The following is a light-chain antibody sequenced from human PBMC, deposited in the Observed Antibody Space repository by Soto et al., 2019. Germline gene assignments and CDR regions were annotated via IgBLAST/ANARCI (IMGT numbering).Light chain of an antibody. Sequence: EIVLTQSPATLSLSPGERATLSCRASQSVSSQLAWYHQRPGQAPRLLIYGASSRATGIPDRFSGSGSGTDFTLTISRLEPEDFAVYYCQQYNNWPLSFGQGTKVDI. J-gene: IGKJ1*01. V-gene: IGKV3-11*01. CDR1: QSVSSQ. CDR2: GAS. CDR3: QQYNNWPLS.